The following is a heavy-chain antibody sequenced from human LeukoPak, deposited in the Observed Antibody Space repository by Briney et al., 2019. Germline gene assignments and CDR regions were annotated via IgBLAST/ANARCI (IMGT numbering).Heavy chain of an antibody. CDR3: AISYGSGSQTGVGAGYFDY. J-gene: IGHJ4*02. V-gene: IGHV3-23*01. CDR2: ISGSGGST. CDR1: GFTFSSYA. Sequence: PGGSLRLSCAASGFTFSSYAMSWVRQAPGKGLEWVSAISGSGGSTYYADSVKGRFTISRDNSKNTLYLQMNSLRAEDTAVYYCAISYGSGSQTGVGAGYFDYWGQGTLVTVSS. D-gene: IGHD3-10*01.